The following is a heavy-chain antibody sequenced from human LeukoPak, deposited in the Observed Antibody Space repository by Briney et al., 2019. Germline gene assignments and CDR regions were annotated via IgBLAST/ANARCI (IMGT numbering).Heavy chain of an antibody. CDR3: ARGLVRSSGWRNYYYYYGMDV. Sequence: SETLSLTCAVYGGSFSGYYWSWIRQPPGKGLEWIGEINHSGSTNYNPSLKSRVTISVDTSKNQFSLKLSSVTAADTVVYYCARGLVRSSGWRNYYYYYGMDVWGQGTTVTVSS. CDR2: INHSGST. D-gene: IGHD6-19*01. CDR1: GGSFSGYY. J-gene: IGHJ6*02. V-gene: IGHV4-34*01.